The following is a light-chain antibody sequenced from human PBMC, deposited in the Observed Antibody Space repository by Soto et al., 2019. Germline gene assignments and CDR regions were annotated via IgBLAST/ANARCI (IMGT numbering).Light chain of an antibody. J-gene: IGKJ2*01. CDR1: QSISSH. V-gene: IGKV1-39*01. Sequence: DIQMTQSPSSLSASVGDRVTITCRASQSISSHLNWYQQKSGKAPKLLISAASSLQSGVPSGFSGSGSGTDFTLTITSLQPEDFATYYCQQSYSSPFTFGQGTQLEIK. CDR2: AAS. CDR3: QQSYSSPFT.